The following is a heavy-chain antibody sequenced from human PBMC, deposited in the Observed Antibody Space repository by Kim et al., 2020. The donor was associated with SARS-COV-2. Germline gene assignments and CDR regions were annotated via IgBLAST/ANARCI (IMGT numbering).Heavy chain of an antibody. CDR1: GGSVSSGSYY. V-gene: IGHV4-61*01. CDR2: IYYSGST. Sequence: SETLSLTCTVSGGSVSSGSYYWSWIRQPPGKGLEWIGYIYYSGSTNYNPSLKSRVTISVDTSKNQFSLKLSSVTAADTAVYYCARDFGFESKMVQGMRYYYYYGMDVWGQGTTVTVSS. CDR3: ARDFGFESKMVQGMRYYYYYGMDV. J-gene: IGHJ6*02. D-gene: IGHD2-8*01.